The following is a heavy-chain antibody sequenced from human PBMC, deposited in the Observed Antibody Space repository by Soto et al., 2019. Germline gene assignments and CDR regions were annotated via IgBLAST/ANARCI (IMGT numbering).Heavy chain of an antibody. CDR3: VQATGWPGFDS. Sequence: EVQLVESGGGLIQPGGSLRLSCAASGFSVSSKYMTWVRQAPGKGLEWVSVIYGGGTTYYADSVKGRFTISRDNSKNTLYLQMNSLRAEDTAVYYCVQATGWPGFDSWGQETLVIVSS. CDR1: GFSVSSKY. D-gene: IGHD6-19*01. J-gene: IGHJ4*02. CDR2: IYGGGTT. V-gene: IGHV3-53*01.